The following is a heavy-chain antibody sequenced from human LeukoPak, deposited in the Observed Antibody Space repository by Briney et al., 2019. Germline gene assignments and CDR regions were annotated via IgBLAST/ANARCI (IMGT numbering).Heavy chain of an antibody. J-gene: IGHJ4*02. Sequence: ASVKVSCKASGYTSTTYYMHWVRQAPGQGLEWMGWISGHNGNTNYAQKFQGRVTMTTDTSTCTAYMELRSLRSDDTAVYYCARSRMYYDSSGNDFWGQGTLVTVSS. CDR3: ARSRMYYDSSGNDF. D-gene: IGHD3-22*01. CDR2: ISGHNGNT. CDR1: GYTSTTYY. V-gene: IGHV1-18*04.